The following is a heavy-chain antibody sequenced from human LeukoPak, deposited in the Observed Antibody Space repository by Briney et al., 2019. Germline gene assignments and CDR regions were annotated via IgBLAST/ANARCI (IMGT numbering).Heavy chain of an antibody. CDR3: ARRGELGSIMITFGGVIADDYFDY. CDR2: ISAYNGNT. Sequence: ASVKVSCKASGYTFTSYGISWVRQAPGQGLEWMGWISAYNGNTNYAQKLQGRVTMTTDTSTSTAYMELRSLRSDDTAVYYCARRGELGSIMITFGGVIADDYFDYWGQGTLVTVSS. J-gene: IGHJ4*02. D-gene: IGHD3-16*02. V-gene: IGHV1-18*01. CDR1: GYTFTSYG.